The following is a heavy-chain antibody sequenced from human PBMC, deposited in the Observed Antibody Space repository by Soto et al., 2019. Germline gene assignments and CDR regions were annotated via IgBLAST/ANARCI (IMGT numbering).Heavy chain of an antibody. Sequence: SETLSLTCTVSCGSVSSESHYWSWIRQTPGKGLEWIGYIYYTGSTNYNPSLKGRVTMSVDTSRDQVSLRLRSVTRADTAVYFCTKSRRSVLMVYGFGGMDVWGRGTTVTVSS. J-gene: IGHJ6*02. CDR2: IYYTGST. CDR1: CGSVSSESHY. D-gene: IGHD2-8*01. V-gene: IGHV4-61*01. CDR3: TKSRRSVLMVYGFGGMDV.